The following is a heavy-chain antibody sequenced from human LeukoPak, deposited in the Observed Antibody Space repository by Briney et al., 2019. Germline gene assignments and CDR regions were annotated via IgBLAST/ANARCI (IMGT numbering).Heavy chain of an antibody. Sequence: PWGTLTLTCTASGGTISGYYLTWIRQPPGKGLEWIGYIYYGGSTKYNASLTSRGTISLDTSKNQFSLVLSSVTAADTAVYYCARSVAVPGTEIDLWGQGTLVTVSS. D-gene: IGHD6-19*01. J-gene: IGHJ4*02. CDR3: ARSVAVPGTEIDL. V-gene: IGHV4-59*01. CDR2: IYYGGST. CDR1: GGTISGYY.